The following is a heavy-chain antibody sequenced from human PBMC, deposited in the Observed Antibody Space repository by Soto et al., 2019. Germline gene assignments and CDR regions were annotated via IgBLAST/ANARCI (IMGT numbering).Heavy chain of an antibody. CDR3: ARDKGYCSDTSCPDFDY. V-gene: IGHV1-69*04. Sequence: TSVKVTCEDSGGSQSSNTCSWVRQAPGQGLEWMGRVIPNLGVTNYAKKFQGRFTIVVDTSTSTAYMELNSLRYEDTAVYYCARDKGYCSDTSCPDFDYWGQGTLVTVSS. CDR1: GGSQSSNT. J-gene: IGHJ4*02. CDR2: VIPNLGVT. D-gene: IGHD2-15*01.